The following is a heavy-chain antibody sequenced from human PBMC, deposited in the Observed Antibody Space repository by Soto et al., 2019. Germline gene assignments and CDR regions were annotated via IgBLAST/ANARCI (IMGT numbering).Heavy chain of an antibody. V-gene: IGHV4-39*01. J-gene: IGHJ5*02. CDR3: ARHPTLLGYSSGWSIGNWFDP. CDR2: IYYSGST. CDR1: GGSISSSSYY. D-gene: IGHD6-19*01. Sequence: SETLSLTCTVSGGSISSSSYYWGWIRQPPGKGLEWIGSIYYSGSTYYNPSLKSRVTISVDTSKNQFSLKLISVTAADTAVYYCARHPTLLGYSSGWSIGNWFDPWGQGTLVTVSS.